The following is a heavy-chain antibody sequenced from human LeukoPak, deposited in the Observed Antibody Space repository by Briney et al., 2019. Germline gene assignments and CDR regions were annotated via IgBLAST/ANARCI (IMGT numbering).Heavy chain of an antibody. V-gene: IGHV4-59*12. CDR3: ARGRGGGGSSNNGFDP. Sequence: PSWTLSRTCTVIGGSSSRYYWSWLRQPPGKGQEWIGYIDYSGNTNYNPSLKSRVTISVDPSKNQFSLNLISVTAADTALYFCARGRGGGGSSNNGFDPWGQGTLVTVSS. J-gene: IGHJ5*02. D-gene: IGHD2-15*01. CDR1: GGSSSRYY. CDR2: IDYSGNT.